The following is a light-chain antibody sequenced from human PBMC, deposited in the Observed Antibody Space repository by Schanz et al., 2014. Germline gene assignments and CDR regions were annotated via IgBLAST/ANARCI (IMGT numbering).Light chain of an antibody. Sequence: QSVLTQPASVSGSPGQSITISCTGTSSDVGGYNYVSWYQQHPGKAPKLMIYDVSKRPSGVPDRFTGSKSGNTASLTVSGLQAEDEGDYYCSSYTSTSTLIFGGGTKLTVL. CDR3: SSYTSTSTLI. CDR2: DVS. V-gene: IGLV2-14*01. CDR1: SSDVGGYNY. J-gene: IGLJ2*01.